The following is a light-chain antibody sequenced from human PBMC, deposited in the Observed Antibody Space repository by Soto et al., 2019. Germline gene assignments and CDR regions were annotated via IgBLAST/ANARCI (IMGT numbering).Light chain of an antibody. Sequence: QSVLAQPPSASGSPGQSVTISCTGTSSDVGGYDYVSWYQIHPGKALKLMVFEVSNRPSGVSYRFSGSKSGNTASLTISGLQAEDEADYFFSSYSISTAYLFGIATKVTVL. V-gene: IGLV2-14*01. CDR2: EVS. CDR3: SSYSISTAYL. CDR1: SSDVGGYDY. J-gene: IGLJ1*01.